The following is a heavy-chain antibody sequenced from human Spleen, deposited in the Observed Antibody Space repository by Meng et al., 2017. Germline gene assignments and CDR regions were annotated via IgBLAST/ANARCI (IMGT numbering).Heavy chain of an antibody. D-gene: IGHD3-22*01. CDR2: ISGSGGST. V-gene: IGHV3-23*01. J-gene: IGHJ3*02. CDR1: GFTFSSYA. Sequence: GESLKISCAASGFTFSSYAMSWVRQAPGKGLEWVSAISGSGGSTYYADSVKGRFTISRDNSKNSLYLQMNSLRAEDTAVYSGAKSIRPYYDSSGYYHDTFDIWGQGTMVTVSS. CDR3: AKSIRPYYDSSGYYHDTFDI.